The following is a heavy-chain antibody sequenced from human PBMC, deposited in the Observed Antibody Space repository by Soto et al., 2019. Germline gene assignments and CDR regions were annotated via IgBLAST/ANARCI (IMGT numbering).Heavy chain of an antibody. Sequence: PSETLSLTSAVHGESFSGYFWSWIRQPPGKGLEWIGEINHSGGTNYNPSLKSRVTISVDTSKNQFSLKLSSVTAADTAVYYCAGGIFGVVSSYYYYGMDVWGQGTTVT. CDR1: GESFSGYF. J-gene: IGHJ6*02. V-gene: IGHV4-34*01. CDR3: AGGIFGVVSSYYYYGMDV. D-gene: IGHD3-3*01. CDR2: INHSGGT.